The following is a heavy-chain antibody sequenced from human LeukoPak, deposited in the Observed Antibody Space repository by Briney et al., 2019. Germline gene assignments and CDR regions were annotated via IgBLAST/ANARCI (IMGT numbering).Heavy chain of an antibody. Sequence: PSETLSLTCTVSGGSISSYYCSWIRQPPGKGLEWIGYIYYSGSTNYNPSLKSRVTISVDTSKNQFSLKLTSVTAADTAVYYCARALYSMTTVTTEYWFDYWGQGTLVTVSS. CDR3: ARALYSMTTVTTEYWFDY. CDR2: IYYSGST. CDR1: GGSISSYY. D-gene: IGHD4-17*01. J-gene: IGHJ4*02. V-gene: IGHV4-59*08.